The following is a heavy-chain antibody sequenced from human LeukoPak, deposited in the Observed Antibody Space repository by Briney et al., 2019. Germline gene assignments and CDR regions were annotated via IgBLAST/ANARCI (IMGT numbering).Heavy chain of an antibody. V-gene: IGHV5-51*01. Sequence: GESLKISCKGSGYSFTSYWIGWVRQMPGKGLEWMGIIYPGDSDTRYSPSFQGQVTISADKSISTAYLQWSSLKASDTAMYHCARLPSPYYYDSKTFDYWGQGTLVTVSS. CDR3: ARLPSPYYYDSKTFDY. J-gene: IGHJ4*02. D-gene: IGHD3-22*01. CDR2: IYPGDSDT. CDR1: GYSFTSYW.